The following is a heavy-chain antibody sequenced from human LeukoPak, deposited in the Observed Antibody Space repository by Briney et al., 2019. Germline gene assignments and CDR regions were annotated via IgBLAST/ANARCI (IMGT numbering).Heavy chain of an antibody. V-gene: IGHV3-23*01. CDR1: GFDFSSHA. Sequence: GGSLRLSCVASGFDFSSHAMTWVRQAPGKGLEWVSSFNDTGSSTYYADSVKGRFTISRDNSKNTLYLQMTNLRAEDTAVYFCAKDLLRIYWRTFDSWGQGALVTVSS. J-gene: IGHJ4*02. CDR2: FNDTGSST. D-gene: IGHD3-10*01. CDR3: AKDLLRIYWRTFDS.